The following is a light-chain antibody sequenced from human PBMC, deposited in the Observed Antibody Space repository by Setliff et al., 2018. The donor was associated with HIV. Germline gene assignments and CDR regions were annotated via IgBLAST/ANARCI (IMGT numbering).Light chain of an antibody. Sequence: QSALAQPASVSGSPGQSITISCTGTSSDVGTYNFVSRYQQHPGKAPKLIIFEGTKRLSGVSNRFSGSNSGNTASLTISGLQPEDEADYYCCSHAGGNTYIFGSGTKVTVL. J-gene: IGLJ1*01. V-gene: IGLV2-23*01. CDR2: EGT. CDR3: CSHAGGNTYI. CDR1: SSDVGTYNF.